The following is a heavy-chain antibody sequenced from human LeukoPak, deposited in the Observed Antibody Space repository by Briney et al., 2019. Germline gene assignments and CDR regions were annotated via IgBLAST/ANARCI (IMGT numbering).Heavy chain of an antibody. CDR1: GFTFSSYW. D-gene: IGHD3-22*01. J-gene: IGHJ4*02. Sequence: GGSLSLSCAASGFTFSSYWMSCVRQAPGKGLEGVANIKQWGSEKYYVDSVKGRFTISRDNATNSLYVQLSSLSAQGTVVYYCASYCYDSRGYYDDPADFDYWGQGTLVTVSA. CDR3: ASYCYDSRGYYDDPADFDY. V-gene: IGHV3-7*01. CDR2: IKQWGSEK.